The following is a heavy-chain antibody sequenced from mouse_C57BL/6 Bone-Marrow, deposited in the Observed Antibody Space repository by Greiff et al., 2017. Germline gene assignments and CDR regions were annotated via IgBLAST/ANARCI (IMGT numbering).Heavy chain of an antibody. V-gene: IGHV1-80*01. CDR1: GYAFSSYW. CDR3: ARGELPYYCAMDY. CDR2: IYPGDGDT. J-gene: IGHJ4*01. Sequence: QVQLQQSGAELVKPGASVKISCKASGYAFSSYWMNWVKQRPGKGLEWIGQIYPGDGDTNYNGKFKGKATLTADKSSSTAYMQLSSLTSEDSAVYFCARGELPYYCAMDYWGQGTSVTGSS.